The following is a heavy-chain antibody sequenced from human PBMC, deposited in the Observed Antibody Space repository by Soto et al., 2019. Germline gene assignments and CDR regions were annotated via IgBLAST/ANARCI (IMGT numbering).Heavy chain of an antibody. CDR1: GFTFSDYA. CDR2: VSHDVSNT. CDR3: AKEGRQWLVTSDFNY. Sequence: VQLVESGGGVVQPGRSLRLSCAASGFTFSDYAMHWVRQAPGKGLEWVAVVSHDVSNTHYADYVKGRFTISRDSSKNTASLEITSLIAEDTAVYYCAKEGRQWLVTSDFNYWGQGALVTVSS. J-gene: IGHJ4*02. D-gene: IGHD6-19*01. V-gene: IGHV3-30*18.